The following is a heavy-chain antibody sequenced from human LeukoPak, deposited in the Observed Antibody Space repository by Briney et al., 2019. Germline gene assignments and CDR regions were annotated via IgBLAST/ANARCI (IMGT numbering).Heavy chain of an antibody. CDR2: ISAYNGNT. J-gene: IGHJ3*02. CDR3: ARHGAILGVVIIRDAFDI. CDR1: GYTFTSYG. D-gene: IGHD3-3*01. Sequence: ASVKVSCKASGYTFTSYGISWVRQAPGQGLEWMGWISAYNGNTNYAQKLQGRVTMTTDTSTSTAYMELRSLRSDDTAVYYCARHGAILGVVIIRDAFDIWGQGTMVTVSS. V-gene: IGHV1-18*01.